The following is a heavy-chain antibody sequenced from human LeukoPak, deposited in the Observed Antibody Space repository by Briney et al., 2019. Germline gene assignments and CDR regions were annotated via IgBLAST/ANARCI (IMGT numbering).Heavy chain of an antibody. CDR3: RADRPGI. CDR2: VRSKADSYAT. D-gene: IGHD6-6*01. Sequence: GRSLRLSCAASGFTFSDHYMECVRQASGEGMEWVGCVRSKADSYATAYAASVTGRFTNSRDDSKNTAYLQMNSLKTEDTAVYYCRADRPGIWGQGTMVTVSS. V-gene: IGHV3-73*01. J-gene: IGHJ3*02. CDR1: GFTFSDHY.